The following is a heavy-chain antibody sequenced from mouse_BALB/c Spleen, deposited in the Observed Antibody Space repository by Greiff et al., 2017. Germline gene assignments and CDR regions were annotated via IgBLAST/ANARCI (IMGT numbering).Heavy chain of an antibody. D-gene: IGHD2-14*01. V-gene: IGHV1-18*01. CDR1: GYTFTDYN. CDR2: INPNNGGT. J-gene: IGHJ3*01. CDR3: ARVGVRRAWFAY. Sequence: VQLKESGPELVKPGASVKIPCKASGYTFTDYNMDWVKQSHGKSLEWIGDINPNNGGTIYNQKFKGKATLTVDKSSSTAYMELRSLTSEDTAVYYCARVGVRRAWFAYWGQGTLVTVSA.